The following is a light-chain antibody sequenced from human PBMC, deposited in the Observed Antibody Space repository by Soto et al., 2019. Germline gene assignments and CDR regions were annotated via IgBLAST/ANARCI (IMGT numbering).Light chain of an antibody. CDR3: QQRNSWPPIT. J-gene: IGKJ5*01. V-gene: IGKV3D-15*01. CDR2: GAS. Sequence: VLTHSPATLSVSPWYRSTIYFSSSQSISSNLAWYQQKPGQAPRLLIYGASSRAAGIPDRFSGSGSGTDFTLTISRLEPEDFALYYCQQRNSWPPITFGQGTRLEI. CDR1: QSISSN.